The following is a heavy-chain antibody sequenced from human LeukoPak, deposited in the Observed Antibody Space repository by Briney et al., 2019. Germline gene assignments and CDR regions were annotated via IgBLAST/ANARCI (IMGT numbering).Heavy chain of an antibody. D-gene: IGHD1-26*01. Sequence: PGGSLRLSCTASGFTFSSYSMNWVRQAPGKGLEWVSSISSSSSYIYYADSVKGRFTISRDNAKNSLYLQMNSLRAEDTAVYYCARDSTGATVYWGQGTLVTVSS. J-gene: IGHJ4*02. V-gene: IGHV3-21*01. CDR2: ISSSSSYI. CDR3: ARDSTGATVY. CDR1: GFTFSSYS.